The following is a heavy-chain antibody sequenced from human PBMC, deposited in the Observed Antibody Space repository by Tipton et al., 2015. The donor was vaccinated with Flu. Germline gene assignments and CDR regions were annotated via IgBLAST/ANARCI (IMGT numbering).Heavy chain of an antibody. V-gene: IGHV4-39*07. J-gene: IGHJ4*02. CDR1: GGSISSSSYY. D-gene: IGHD3-22*01. CDR2: IDYSGNT. CDR3: ARDPAGYYDNSAYYIFDY. Sequence: TLSLTCTVSGGSISSSSYYWGWIRQPPGKGLEWIGTIDYSGNTHYNPSLESRVSISVAKMQFSLSLSSVTAADTAVYYCARDPAGYYDNSAYYIFDYWGQGTLVTVSS.